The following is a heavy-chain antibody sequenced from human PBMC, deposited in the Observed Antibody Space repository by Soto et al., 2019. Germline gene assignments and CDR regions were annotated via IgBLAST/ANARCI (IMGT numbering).Heavy chain of an antibody. CDR2: INCRSGGT. V-gene: IGHV1-2*02. J-gene: IGHJ4*02. Sequence: ASVKVSCKTSGYVFTGYYLHWVRQAPGQGLEWMGWINCRSGGTTYTQKFQGRVTLTMDTSTSTAYMELSSLISDDTALYYCMRGASARDSSGYPYYFDPWSQGTLVTVSS. D-gene: IGHD3-22*01. CDR3: MRGASARDSSGYPYYFDP. CDR1: GYVFTGYY.